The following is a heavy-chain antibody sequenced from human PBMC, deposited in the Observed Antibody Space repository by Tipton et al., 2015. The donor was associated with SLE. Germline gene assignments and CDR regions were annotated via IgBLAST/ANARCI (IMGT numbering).Heavy chain of an antibody. CDR1: GGSISSHY. J-gene: IGHJ5*02. CDR2: IYYSGST. V-gene: IGHV4-59*11. D-gene: IGHD2-2*02. CDR3: ARDLGTYTP. Sequence: TLSLTCTVSGGSISSHYWSWIRQPPGKGLEWIGYIYYSGSTNYNPSLKSRVTISVDTSKNQFSLKLSSVTAADTAVYYCARDLGTYTPWGQGTLVTVSS.